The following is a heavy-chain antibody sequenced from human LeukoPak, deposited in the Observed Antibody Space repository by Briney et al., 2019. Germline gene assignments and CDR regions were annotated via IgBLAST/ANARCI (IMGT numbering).Heavy chain of an antibody. J-gene: IGHJ4*02. Sequence: GGSLRLSCAASGFTFSSYWMHWVRQAPGKGLVWVSRINSDGSSTSYADSVRGRFSISRDNAKNTLYLQMNSLRAEDTAVYYCARALYYYDSSGYYSPIDYWGQGTLVTVSS. CDR2: INSDGSST. CDR3: ARALYYYDSSGYYSPIDY. D-gene: IGHD3-22*01. V-gene: IGHV3-74*01. CDR1: GFTFSSYW.